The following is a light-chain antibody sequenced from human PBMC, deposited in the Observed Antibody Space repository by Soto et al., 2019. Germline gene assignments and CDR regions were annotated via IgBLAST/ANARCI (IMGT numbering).Light chain of an antibody. CDR1: QSVSSN. J-gene: IGKJ1*01. CDR2: DAS. Sequence: EIVMTQSPATLSVSPGERATLSCRASQSVSSNLAWYQQKPGQAPRLLIYDASNRATGIPARFSGSGSATDFTLTISSLEPEDFAVYYCQQYNNWRTFGQGTKVDIK. CDR3: QQYNNWRT. V-gene: IGKV3D-15*01.